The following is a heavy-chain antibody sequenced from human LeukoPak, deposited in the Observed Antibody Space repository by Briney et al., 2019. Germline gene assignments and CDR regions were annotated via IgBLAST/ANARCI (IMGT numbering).Heavy chain of an antibody. CDR3: AKDMITFGVNYYFDY. CDR1: GFTFSSYA. Sequence: QPGRSLRLSCAASGFTFSSYAMHWVRQAPGKGLEWVAVISYDGSNKYYADSVKGRFTISRDNSKNTLYLQMNSLRAEDTAVYYCAKDMITFGVNYYFDYWGQGTLVTVSS. D-gene: IGHD3-16*01. J-gene: IGHJ4*02. CDR2: ISYDGSNK. V-gene: IGHV3-30-3*01.